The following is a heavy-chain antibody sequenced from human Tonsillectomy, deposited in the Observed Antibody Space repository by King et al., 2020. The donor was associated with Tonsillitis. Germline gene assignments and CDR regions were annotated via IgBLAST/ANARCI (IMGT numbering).Heavy chain of an antibody. J-gene: IGHJ4*02. Sequence: VQLVESGGGLVQPGGSLRLSCAASGFTFSYYWMSWVRQAPGKGLEWLANINHDGRENFYVDSVKGRFTISRDNANNSLYIQMNSLRAEDTAVYYFAGEHVGTTGGGYFDYWGQGTLVTVSS. CDR3: AGEHVGTTGGGYFDY. CDR2: INHDGREN. D-gene: IGHD1-26*01. V-gene: IGHV3-7*01. CDR1: GFTFSYYW.